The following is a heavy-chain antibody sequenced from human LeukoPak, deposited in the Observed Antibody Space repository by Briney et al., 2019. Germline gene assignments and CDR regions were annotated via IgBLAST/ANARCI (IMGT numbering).Heavy chain of an antibody. V-gene: IGHV3-23*01. CDR3: AKGKLSSSGSLYGMDV. CDR2: ISGSGGST. CDR1: GFTFSSYA. J-gene: IGHJ6*02. D-gene: IGHD6-13*01. Sequence: PGGSLRLSCAASGFTFSSYAMSWVRQAPGKGLEWVSAISGSGGSTYYADSVKGRFTIPRDNSKNTLYLQMNSLRAEDTAVYYCAKGKLSSSGSLYGMDVWGQGTTVTVSS.